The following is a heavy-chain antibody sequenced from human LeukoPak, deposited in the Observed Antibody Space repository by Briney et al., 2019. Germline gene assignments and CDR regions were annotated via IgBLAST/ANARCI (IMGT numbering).Heavy chain of an antibody. CDR1: GYTFTGYY. J-gene: IGHJ5*02. CDR2: INPNSGGT. CDR3: ARVGYCSGGSCYSLGWFDP. Sequence: ASVKVSCKASGYTFTGYYMHWVRQAPGQGLEWMGWINPNSGGTNYAQKFQGRVTMTRDTSINTAYMELSRLRSDDTAVYYCARVGYCSGGSCYSLGWFDPWGQGTLVTVSS. D-gene: IGHD2-15*01. V-gene: IGHV1-2*02.